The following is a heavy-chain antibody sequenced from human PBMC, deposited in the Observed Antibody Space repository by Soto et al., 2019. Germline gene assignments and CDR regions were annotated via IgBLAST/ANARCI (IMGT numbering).Heavy chain of an antibody. CDR2: ISHDGGSA. CDR3: AKDTRGWFNYYYYYGMDV. D-gene: IGHD6-19*01. J-gene: IGHJ6*02. V-gene: IGHV3-30*18. Sequence: QVQLVESGAGVVQPGRSLRVSCAASGFTFSSCGMHWVRQAPGRGLAWVAVISHDGGSAYYADSVKGRFTISRDNARNTLYLQMDSMRAEDTSVYYCAKDTRGWFNYYYYYGMDVWGQGTAVTVSS. CDR1: GFTFSSCG.